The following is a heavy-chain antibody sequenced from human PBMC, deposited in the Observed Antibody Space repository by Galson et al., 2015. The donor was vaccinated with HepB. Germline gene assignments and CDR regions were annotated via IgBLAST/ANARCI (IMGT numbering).Heavy chain of an antibody. CDR1: GFTFSSYG. J-gene: IGHJ4*02. Sequence: SLRLSCAASGFTFSSYGMHWVRQAPGKGLEWVAIIWYDGSNKYYADSVKGRFTISRDNSKNTLYLQMNSLRAEDTAVYYCARVSQRRMSFDYWGQGTLVTVSS. CDR3: ARVSQRRMSFDY. V-gene: IGHV3-33*01. CDR2: IWYDGSNK. D-gene: IGHD6-25*01.